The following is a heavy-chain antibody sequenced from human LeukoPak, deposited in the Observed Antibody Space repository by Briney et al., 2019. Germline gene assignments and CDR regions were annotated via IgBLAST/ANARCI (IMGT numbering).Heavy chain of an antibody. CDR1: GGSISSSTYY. Sequence: SETLSLTCTVSGGSISSSTYYWGWIRQSPGKGLEWIGYIYHSGSTYYNPSLKSRVTISVDRSKNQFSLKLSSVTAADTAVYYCARDYGESSYWYFDLWGRGTLVTVSS. D-gene: IGHD4-17*01. CDR3: ARDYGESSYWYFDL. J-gene: IGHJ2*01. V-gene: IGHV4-39*07. CDR2: IYHSGST.